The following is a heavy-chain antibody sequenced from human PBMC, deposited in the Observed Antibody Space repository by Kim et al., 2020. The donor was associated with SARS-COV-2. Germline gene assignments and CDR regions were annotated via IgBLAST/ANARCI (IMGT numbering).Heavy chain of an antibody. J-gene: IGHJ6*02. V-gene: IGHV1-69*02. CDR2: IIPILGIA. Sequence: SVKVSCKASGGTFSSYTISWVRQAPGQGLEWMGRIIPILGIANYAQKFQGRVTITADKSTSTAYMELSSLRSEDTAVYYCASVYSSGTYYYYYYGMDVWGQGTTVTVSS. CDR1: GGTFSSYT. CDR3: ASVYSSGTYYYYYYGMDV. D-gene: IGHD2-15*01.